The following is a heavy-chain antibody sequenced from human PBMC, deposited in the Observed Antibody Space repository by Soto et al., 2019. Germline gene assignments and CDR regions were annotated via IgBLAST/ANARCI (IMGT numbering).Heavy chain of an antibody. CDR1: GGFINSGGYS. CDR2: IYPTGMT. Sequence: SETLSLTCSVSGGFINSGGYSWSWIRQPPXKGLEWIGYIYPTGMTSHNPSLKSRVTISIDRSKKQFSLKLTSVTAADTAIYYCVRDRGGGSGIYYQSLGMDVWGRGTTVTVSS. CDR3: VRDRGGGSGIYYQSLGMDV. D-gene: IGHD3-10*01. J-gene: IGHJ6*02. V-gene: IGHV4-30-2*01.